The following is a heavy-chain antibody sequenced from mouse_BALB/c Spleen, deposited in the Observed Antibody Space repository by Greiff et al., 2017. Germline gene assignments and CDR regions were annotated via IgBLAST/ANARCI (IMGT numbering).Heavy chain of an antibody. CDR1: GFTFSSYA. Sequence: DVMLVESGGGLVKPGGSLKLSCAASGFTFSSYAMSWVRQTPEKRLEWVASISSGGSTYYPDSVKGRFTISRDNARNILYLQMSSLRSEDTAMYYCAKEAYDPWFAYWGQGTLVTVSA. CDR2: ISSGGST. V-gene: IGHV5-6-5*01. CDR3: AKEAYDPWFAY. J-gene: IGHJ3*01. D-gene: IGHD6-5*01.